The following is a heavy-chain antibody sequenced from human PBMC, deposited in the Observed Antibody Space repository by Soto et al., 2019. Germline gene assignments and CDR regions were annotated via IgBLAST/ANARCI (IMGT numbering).Heavy chain of an antibody. CDR2: IYYSGST. D-gene: IGHD6-13*01. Sequence: PSETLSLTCTVSGGSISSGGYYWSWIRQHPGKGLEWIGYIYYSGSTYYNPSLKSRVTISVDTSKNQFSLKLSSVTAADTAVYYCARKEKSSREFDYWGQGTLVTVSS. CDR3: ARKEKSSREFDY. V-gene: IGHV4-31*03. CDR1: GGSISSGGYY. J-gene: IGHJ4*02.